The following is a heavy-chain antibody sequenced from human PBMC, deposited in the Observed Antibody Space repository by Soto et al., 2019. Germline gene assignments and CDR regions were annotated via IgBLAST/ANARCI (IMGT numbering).Heavy chain of an antibody. Sequence: ASVKVSCKASGYTFTSYYMHWVRQAPGQGLEWMGIINPSGGSTNYAQKFQGRVTMTRDTSTSTVYMELSSLRSEDTAVYYCARESGSSSSGGIFGYWGQGTLVTVSS. CDR1: GYTFTSYY. D-gene: IGHD6-6*01. J-gene: IGHJ4*02. CDR3: ARESGSSSSGGIFGY. CDR2: INPSGGST. V-gene: IGHV1-46*01.